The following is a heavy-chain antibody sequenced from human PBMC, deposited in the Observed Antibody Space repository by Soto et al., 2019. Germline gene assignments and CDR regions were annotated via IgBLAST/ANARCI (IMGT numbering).Heavy chain of an antibody. V-gene: IGHV3-66*01. J-gene: IGHJ4*02. CDR3: ARSESSSSRPFDY. Sequence: GGSLRLSCAASGFTVSSNYMSWVRQAPGKGLEWVSVIYSGGSTYYADSVKGRFTISRDNSKNTLYLQMNSLRAEDTAVYYCARSESSSSRPFDYWGQGTLVTVSS. D-gene: IGHD6-6*01. CDR2: IYSGGST. CDR1: GFTVSSNY.